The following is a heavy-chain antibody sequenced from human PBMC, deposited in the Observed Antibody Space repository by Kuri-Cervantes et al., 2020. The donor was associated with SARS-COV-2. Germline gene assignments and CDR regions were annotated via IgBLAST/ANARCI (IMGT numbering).Heavy chain of an antibody. CDR1: GGSISSGGYS. CDR3: AAIWSGSYYYYMDV. J-gene: IGHJ6*03. Sequence: LRLSCAVSGGSISSGGYSWSWIRQPPGKGLEWIGYIYHSGSTYYNPSLKSRVTISVDTSKNQFSLKLSSVTAADTAVYYCAAIWSGSYYYYMDVWGKGTTVTVSS. V-gene: IGHV4-30-2*01. D-gene: IGHD3-3*01. CDR2: IYHSGST.